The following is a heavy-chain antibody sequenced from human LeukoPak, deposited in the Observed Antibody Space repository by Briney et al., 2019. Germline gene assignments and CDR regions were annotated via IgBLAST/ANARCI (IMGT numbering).Heavy chain of an antibody. CDR3: AKDAPGDYYDSSGYFDY. CDR1: GFTFTSFG. V-gene: IGHV3-30*02. CDR2: IRYDGSNK. J-gene: IGHJ4*02. Sequence: GGSLRLSCAASGFTFTSFGMHWVRQAPGKGLEWVAFIRYDGSNKYYADSVKGRFTISRDNSKNTLYLQMNSLRAEDTAVYYCAKDAPGDYYDSSGYFDYWGQGTLVTVSS. D-gene: IGHD3-22*01.